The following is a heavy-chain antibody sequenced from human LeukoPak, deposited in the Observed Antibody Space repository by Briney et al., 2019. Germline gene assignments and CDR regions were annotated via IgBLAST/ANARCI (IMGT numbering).Heavy chain of an antibody. J-gene: IGHJ4*02. CDR3: AKDIEPPGLFLDS. CDR1: GFTFSSYW. CDR2: IKYDASEK. D-gene: IGHD1-14*01. V-gene: IGHV3-7*04. Sequence: GGSLRLSCAASGFTFSSYWMTLVRQTPGKGLEWVANIKYDASEKDYLDSVKGRFTISRDNAKNSLYLQMNSLRAEDTAVYYCAKDIEPPGLFLDSWGRGTLVTVSS.